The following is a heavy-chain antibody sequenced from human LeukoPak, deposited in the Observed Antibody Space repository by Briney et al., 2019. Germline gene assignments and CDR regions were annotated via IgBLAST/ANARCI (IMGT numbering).Heavy chain of an antibody. Sequence: GGSLRLSCAASGFTFDDYAMHWVRQAPGKGLEWVSGISWNSGSMGYADSVKGRFTISRDNAKNSLYLQMNSLRAEDTALYHCAKGGAGYYDSSGYYSMGGQGTLVTVSS. CDR3: AKGGAGYYDSSGYYSM. CDR2: ISWNSGSM. V-gene: IGHV3-9*01. J-gene: IGHJ4*02. CDR1: GFTFDDYA. D-gene: IGHD3-22*01.